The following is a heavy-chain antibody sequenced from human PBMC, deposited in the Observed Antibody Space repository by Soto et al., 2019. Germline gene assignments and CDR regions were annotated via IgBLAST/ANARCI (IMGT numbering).Heavy chain of an antibody. D-gene: IGHD2-2*01. V-gene: IGHV4-34*01. CDR2: INHSGST. Sequence: QVQLQQWGAGLLKPSETLSLTCAVYGGSFSGYYWSWIRQPPGKGLEWIGEINHSGSTNYNPSLKSRVTISVDTSKNQFSLKLSSVTAADTAVYYCARGPNIVPATYYYYMDVWGKGTTVTVSS. CDR1: GGSFSGYY. CDR3: ARGPNIVPATYYYYMDV. J-gene: IGHJ6*03.